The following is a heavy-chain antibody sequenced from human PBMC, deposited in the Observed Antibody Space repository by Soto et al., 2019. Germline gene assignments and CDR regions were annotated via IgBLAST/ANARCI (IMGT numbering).Heavy chain of an antibody. CDR2: IIPIFGTA. J-gene: IGHJ3*02. Sequence: SVKVSCKASGGTFSSYAISWVRQAPGQGLEWMGGIIPIFGTANYAQKFQGRVTITADKSTSTAYMELSSLRSEDTAVYYCARETLSREEFGAFDIWGQGTMVTVSS. CDR1: GGTFSSYA. D-gene: IGHD3-16*01. CDR3: ARETLSREEFGAFDI. V-gene: IGHV1-69*06.